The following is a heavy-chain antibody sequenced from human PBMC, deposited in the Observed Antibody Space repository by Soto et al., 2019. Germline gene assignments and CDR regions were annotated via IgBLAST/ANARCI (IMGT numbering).Heavy chain of an antibody. CDR1: GGSISSGGYY. V-gene: IGHV4-31*03. CDR3: ARELSGDLGIDY. J-gene: IGHJ4*02. Sequence: SETLSLTCTVSGGSISSGGYYWSWIRQHPGKGLEWIGYIYYSGSTYYNPSHKSRVTISVDTSKNQFSLKLSSVTAADTAVYYCARELSGDLGIDYWGQGTLVTVSS. CDR2: IYYSGST.